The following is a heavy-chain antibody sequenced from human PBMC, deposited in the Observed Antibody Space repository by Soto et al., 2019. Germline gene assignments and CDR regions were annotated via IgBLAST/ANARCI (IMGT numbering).Heavy chain of an antibody. CDR2: IHPSGGGT. CDR3: ARGGHIALVTASFEN. J-gene: IGHJ4*02. D-gene: IGHD2-21*02. Sequence: QVQLVQSGAEVRKPGASVKVSCRPSGYTFNTYYLHWLRQAPGHALEWMGVIHPSGGGTTYAQKFLGRVTMTRDTSTTTLFMELSSLRSDDTAVYYCARGGHIALVTASFENWGQGTRVTVSS. V-gene: IGHV1-46*02. CDR1: GYTFNTYY.